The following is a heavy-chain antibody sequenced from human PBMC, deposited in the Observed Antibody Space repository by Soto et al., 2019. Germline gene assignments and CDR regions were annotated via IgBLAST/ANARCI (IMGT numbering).Heavy chain of an antibody. D-gene: IGHD1-1*01. J-gene: IGHJ5*02. CDR1: GASISGYY. CDR2: IYATGTT. CDR3: VRDGTKTLRDWFDP. V-gene: IGHV4-4*07. Sequence: PSETLSLTCTVSGASISGYYWSWIRKSAGKGLEWIWRIYATGTTDYNPSLKSRVMMSVDTYKKQFSLRLRSVTAADTAVYYCVRDGTKTLRDWFDPWGQGISVTVSS.